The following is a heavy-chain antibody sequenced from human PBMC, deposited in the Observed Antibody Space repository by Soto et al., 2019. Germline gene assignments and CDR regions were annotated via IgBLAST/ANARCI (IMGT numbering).Heavy chain of an antibody. CDR3: ATVVVRGLDFDY. Sequence: ASVKVSCKVSGYTLTELSMHWLRQAPGKGLEWMGGFDPEDGETIYAQKFQGRVTMTEDTSTDTAYMELSSLRSEDTAVYYCATVVVRGLDFDYWGQGTLVTVSS. V-gene: IGHV1-24*01. D-gene: IGHD3-10*01. CDR1: GYTLTELS. J-gene: IGHJ4*02. CDR2: FDPEDGET.